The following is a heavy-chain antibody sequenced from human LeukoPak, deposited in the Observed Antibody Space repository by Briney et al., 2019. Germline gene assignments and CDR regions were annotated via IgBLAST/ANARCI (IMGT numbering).Heavy chain of an antibody. J-gene: IGHJ4*02. V-gene: IGHV3-74*01. D-gene: IGHD2-15*01. Sequence: PGGSLRLSCATSGFTLSSYWMHWVRQAPGKGLEWVSRINEKGSITTYADSVKGRFTISRDNGMNTLYLQMNSLRAEDTAVYYCARDHSLRHFDYWGQGTLVTVSS. CDR3: ARDHSLRHFDY. CDR2: INEKGSIT. CDR1: GFTLSSYW.